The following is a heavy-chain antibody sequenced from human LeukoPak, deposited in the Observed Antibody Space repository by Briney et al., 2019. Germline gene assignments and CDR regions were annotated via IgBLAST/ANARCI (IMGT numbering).Heavy chain of an antibody. Sequence: PGRSLRLSCAASGFTFSSYAMHWVRQAPGKGLEWVAVISYDGSNKYYADSVKGRFTISRDNSKNTLYLQMNSLRAEDTAVYYCYSGFDYWGQGTLVTVSS. D-gene: IGHD1-26*01. CDR3: YSGFDY. J-gene: IGHJ4*02. V-gene: IGHV3-30*04. CDR2: ISYDGSNK. CDR1: GFTFSSYA.